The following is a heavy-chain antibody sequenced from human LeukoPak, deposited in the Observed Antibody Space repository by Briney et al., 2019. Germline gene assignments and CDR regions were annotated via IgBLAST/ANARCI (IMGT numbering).Heavy chain of an antibody. Sequence: ASLKVSCKASGYTFTGYYMHWVRQDPGQGLVWMGPINPNSGGTNYTQKFQGRVTMTRDTSVSTAYMELSRLRSDDTAVYYWARPTGYSGTNWGQGTLVTVSS. CDR2: INPNSGGT. CDR3: ARPTGYSGTN. D-gene: IGHD6-13*01. J-gene: IGHJ4*02. V-gene: IGHV1-2*06. CDR1: GYTFTGYY.